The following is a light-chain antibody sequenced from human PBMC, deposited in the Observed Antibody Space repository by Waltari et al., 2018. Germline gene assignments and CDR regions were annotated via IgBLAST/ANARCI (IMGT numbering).Light chain of an antibody. V-gene: IGLV1-40*01. Sequence: QSILTQPTSVSGAPGQRVTISCTGSSSNIGAGHDVHWYQAFPGTAPKLLIYENNTRPSGVPDRFSGSKSGSSASLAINGLQAEDEADYYCQSFDSNVRGGVVFGGGTKVTVL. CDR2: ENN. J-gene: IGLJ3*02. CDR1: SSNIGAGHD. CDR3: QSFDSNVRGGVV.